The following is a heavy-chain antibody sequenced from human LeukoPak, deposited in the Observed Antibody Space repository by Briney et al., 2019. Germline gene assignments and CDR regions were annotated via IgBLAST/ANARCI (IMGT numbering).Heavy chain of an antibody. V-gene: IGHV3-11*04. D-gene: IGHD3-22*01. J-gene: IGHJ3*02. CDR2: ISSSGSNI. Sequence: GGSLRLSCAASGFTFSNAWMSWVRQAAGKGREGVSYISSSGSNIYYGDSVKGRFTISRDNAKHSLYLQMNSLRAEDTAVYYCARAFLYYFDSSGYYRAFDIWGQGTMVTVSS. CDR3: ARAFLYYFDSSGYYRAFDI. CDR1: GFTFSNAW.